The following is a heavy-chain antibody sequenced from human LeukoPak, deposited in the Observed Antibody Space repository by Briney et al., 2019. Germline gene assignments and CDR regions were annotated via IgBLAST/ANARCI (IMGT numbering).Heavy chain of an antibody. CDR3: ARGWGAYYHFFDY. D-gene: IGHD3-22*01. Sequence: GGSLRLSCEASGFSMSVYWMSWVRQAPGKGLEWVGNIKPDGSERNYVDSVKGRFTISRDNAKKSLYLQMNSLRAEDTAVYYCARGWGAYYHFFDYWGQGTLVTVSS. J-gene: IGHJ4*02. CDR2: IKPDGSER. V-gene: IGHV3-7*01. CDR1: GFSMSVYW.